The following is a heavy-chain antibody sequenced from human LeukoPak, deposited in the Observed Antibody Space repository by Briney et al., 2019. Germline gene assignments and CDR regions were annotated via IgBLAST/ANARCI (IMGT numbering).Heavy chain of an antibody. D-gene: IGHD2-2*01. J-gene: IGHJ4*02. Sequence: GGSLRLSCAASGFTVSSNYMSWVRQAPGKGLEWVSVLYSGGNTYYADSVKGRFTISRDNSKNTLYLQMNSLRAEDTAVYYCARDPPVCTTSCLDYWGREPWSPSPQ. CDR1: GFTVSSNY. CDR3: ARDPPVCTTSCLDY. V-gene: IGHV3-53*01. CDR2: LYSGGNT.